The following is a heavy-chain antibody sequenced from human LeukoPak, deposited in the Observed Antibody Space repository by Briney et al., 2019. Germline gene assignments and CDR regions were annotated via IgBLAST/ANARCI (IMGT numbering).Heavy chain of an antibody. J-gene: IGHJ6*02. CDR1: GGTFSSYA. D-gene: IGHD3-22*01. Sequence: SVKVSCKASGGTFSSYAISWVRQAPGQGLEWMGGIIPIFGTANYAQKFQGRVTITADESTNTAYMELSSLRSEDTAVYYCARPYDSRGYTYGMGVWGQGTTAAVSS. V-gene: IGHV1-69*13. CDR2: IIPIFGTA. CDR3: ARPYDSRGYTYGMGV.